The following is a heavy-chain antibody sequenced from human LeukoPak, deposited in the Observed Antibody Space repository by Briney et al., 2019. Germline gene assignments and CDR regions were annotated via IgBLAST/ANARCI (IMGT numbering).Heavy chain of an antibody. J-gene: IGHJ6*03. D-gene: IGHD5-18*01. CDR3: ARVRLQLWLRGRVDYYMDV. CDR2: IIPIFGTE. CDR1: GGTFSSYA. Sequence: ASVTVSCKASGGTFSSYAISWVRQAPGQGLEWMGRIIPIFGTENYAQKFQGRVTINPDESSSTAYMELSSLRYEDTAVYDWARVRLQLWLRGRVDYYMDVWGKGTTVTVSS. V-gene: IGHV1-69*13.